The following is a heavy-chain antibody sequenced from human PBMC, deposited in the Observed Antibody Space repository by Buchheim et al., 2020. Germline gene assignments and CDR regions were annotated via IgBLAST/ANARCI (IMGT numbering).Heavy chain of an antibody. D-gene: IGHD3-22*01. CDR1: GFTFISYG. CDR2: IRYDGNNK. V-gene: IGHV3-30*02. Sequence: QVQLVESGGGVVQPGRSLRLSCAASGFTFISYGMHWVRQAPGKGLEWVAFIRYDGNNKYYADSVKGRFTISRDNAKNKLDLQMNSLRTEDTAVYYCAKAYYYDSSGYYGDYYYGMDVWGQGTT. CDR3: AKAYYYDSSGYYGDYYYGMDV. J-gene: IGHJ6*02.